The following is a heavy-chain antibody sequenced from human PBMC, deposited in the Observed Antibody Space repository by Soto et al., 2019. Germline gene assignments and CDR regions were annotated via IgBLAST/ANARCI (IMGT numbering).Heavy chain of an antibody. D-gene: IGHD1-7*01. J-gene: IGHJ6*02. Sequence: PSETLSLTCTVSGGSISSYYWSWIRQPPGKGLEWIGYIYYSGSTNYNPSLKSRVTISVDTSKNQFSLKLSSVTAADTAVYYCAREGLTGTIGLYYYYGMDVWGQGTTVNVSS. CDR3: AREGLTGTIGLYYYYGMDV. CDR1: GGSISSYY. CDR2: IYYSGST. V-gene: IGHV4-59*01.